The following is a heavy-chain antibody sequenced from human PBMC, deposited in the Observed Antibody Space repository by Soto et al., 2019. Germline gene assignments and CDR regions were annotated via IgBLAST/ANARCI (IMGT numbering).Heavy chain of an antibody. CDR1: GGPSSSGGYY. J-gene: IGHJ4*02. CDR3: ARGIKTTAPGY. D-gene: IGHD4-4*01. CDR2: IYYSGST. V-gene: IGHV4-31*03. Sequence: SETLSRTCTVSGGPSSSGGYYWSWIRQHPGKGLEWIGYIYYSGSTYYNPSLKSRVTISVDTSKNQFSLKLSSVTAADTAVYYCARGIKTTAPGYWGQGTMVTVSS.